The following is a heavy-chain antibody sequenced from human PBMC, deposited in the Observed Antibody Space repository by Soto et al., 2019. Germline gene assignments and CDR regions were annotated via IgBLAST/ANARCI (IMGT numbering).Heavy chain of an antibody. CDR3: ARFHLYYDFWSGYYTPAYYYYYGMDV. V-gene: IGHV4-59*12. D-gene: IGHD3-3*01. CDR2: IYNSGSS. CDR1: GGSISSYY. Sequence: SETLSLTCTVSGGSISSYYWSWIRQAPGEGLEWIGYIYNSGSSNYNPSHKSRVNITLDTPKNQFSLKLSSVTAADTAVYYCARFHLYYDFWSGYYTPAYYYYYGMDVWGQGTTVTVSS. J-gene: IGHJ6*02.